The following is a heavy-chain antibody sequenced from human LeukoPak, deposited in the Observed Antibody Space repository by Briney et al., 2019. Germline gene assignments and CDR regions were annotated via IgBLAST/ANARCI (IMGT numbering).Heavy chain of an antibody. Sequence: GSLGLSCAASGFTFSSYAMHWVRQAPGKGLEWVAVISYDGSNKYYADSVKGRFTISRDNSKNTLYLQMNSLRAEDTAVYYCAATPYYYGSGSFDYWGQGTLVTVSS. CDR1: GFTFSSYA. D-gene: IGHD3-10*01. V-gene: IGHV3-30*04. CDR3: AATPYYYGSGSFDY. J-gene: IGHJ4*02. CDR2: ISYDGSNK.